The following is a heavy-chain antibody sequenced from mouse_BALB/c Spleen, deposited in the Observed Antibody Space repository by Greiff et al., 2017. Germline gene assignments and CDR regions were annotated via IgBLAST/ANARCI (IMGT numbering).Heavy chain of an antibody. V-gene: IGHV3-2*02. CDR2: ISYSGST. CDR1: GYSITSDYA. CDR3: ARAWYGNYEGGAMDY. Sequence: EVQLQESGPGLVKPSQSLSLTCTVTGYSITSDYAWNWIRQFPGNKLEWMGYISYSGSTSYNPSLKSRISITRDTSKNQFFLQLNSVTTEDTATYYCARAWYGNYEGGAMDYWGQGTSVTVSS. D-gene: IGHD2-10*02. J-gene: IGHJ4*01.